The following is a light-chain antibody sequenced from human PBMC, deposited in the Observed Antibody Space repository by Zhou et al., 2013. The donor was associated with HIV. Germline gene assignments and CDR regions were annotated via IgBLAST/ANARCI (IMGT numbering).Light chain of an antibody. CDR2: DAS. Sequence: EIVMTQSPATLSASPGSSASLSCRASQTIHSNLAWYQQISGQPPRLLIHDASTRAKRVPARFVGGRSGTEFSLSITALQPEDFATYYCQQFSTWPYTFGGGT. CDR1: QTIHSN. CDR3: QQFSTWPYT. V-gene: IGKV3-15*01. J-gene: IGKJ4*01.